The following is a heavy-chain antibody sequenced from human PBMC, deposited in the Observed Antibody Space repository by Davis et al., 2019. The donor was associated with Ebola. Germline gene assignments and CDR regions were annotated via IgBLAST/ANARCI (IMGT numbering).Heavy chain of an antibody. Sequence: GESLKISCAASGFTFSSYDMHWVRQATGKGLEWVSAIGTAGDTYYPGSVKGRFTISRENAKNSLYLQMNSLRAGDTAVYYCARVVGTAFDIWGQGTMVTVSS. J-gene: IGHJ3*02. CDR2: IGTAGDT. D-gene: IGHD2-21*02. CDR3: ARVVGTAFDI. V-gene: IGHV3-13*01. CDR1: GFTFSSYD.